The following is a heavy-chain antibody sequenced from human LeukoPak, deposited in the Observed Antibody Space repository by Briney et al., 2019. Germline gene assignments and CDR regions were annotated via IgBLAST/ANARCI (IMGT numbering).Heavy chain of an antibody. Sequence: GGSLRLSCAASGFTFSSYGMHWVRQAPGKGLEWVAVISYDGSNKYYADSVKGRFTISRDNSKNTLYLQMNSLRAEDTAVYYCAKDKGYYFDYWGQGTLVTVSS. CDR3: AKDKGYYFDY. V-gene: IGHV3-30*18. CDR1: GFTFSSYG. J-gene: IGHJ4*02. CDR2: ISYDGSNK.